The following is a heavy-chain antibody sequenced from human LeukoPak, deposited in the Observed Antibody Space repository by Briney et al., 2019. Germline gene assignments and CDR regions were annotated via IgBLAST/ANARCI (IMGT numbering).Heavy chain of an antibody. CDR3: AREDLGRDIDY. J-gene: IGHJ4*02. CDR2: INHSGST. Sequence: SETLSLTCAVYGGSFSGYYWSWIRQPPGKGLEWIGEINHSGSTNYNPSLKSRVTISVDTSKNQFSLKLSSVTAADTAVYCCAREDLGRDIDYWGQGTLVTVSS. V-gene: IGHV4-34*01. D-gene: IGHD2-15*01. CDR1: GGSFSGYY.